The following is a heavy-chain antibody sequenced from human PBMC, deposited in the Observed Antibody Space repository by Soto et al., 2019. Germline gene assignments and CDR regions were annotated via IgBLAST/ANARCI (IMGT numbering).Heavy chain of an antibody. J-gene: IGHJ6*03. D-gene: IGHD2-15*01. CDR3: ARRKGYCSGGSCPRYYYYMDV. Sequence: SETLSLTCTVSGGSISSSSYYWGWIRQPPGKGLEWIGCIYYSGSTYSNPSLKSRVTISVDTSRNQFSLKLSSVTAADTAVYYCARRKGYCSGGSCPRYYYYMDVWGKGTTVTVSS. CDR1: GGSISSSSYY. CDR2: IYYSGST. V-gene: IGHV4-39*01.